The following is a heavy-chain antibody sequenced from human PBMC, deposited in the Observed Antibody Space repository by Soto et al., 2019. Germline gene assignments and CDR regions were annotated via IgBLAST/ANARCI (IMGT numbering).Heavy chain of an antibody. CDR2: IYHSGST. D-gene: IGHD6-25*01. Sequence: PSETLSLTCAVSGYSISSGYYWGWIRRPPGKGLEWIGSIYHSGSTYYNPSLKSRVTISVDTSKNQFSLKLSSVTAADTAVYYCARGSAYYYYYGMDVWGQGTTVTVSS. J-gene: IGHJ6*02. CDR3: ARGSAYYYYYGMDV. CDR1: GYSISSGYY. V-gene: IGHV4-38-2*01.